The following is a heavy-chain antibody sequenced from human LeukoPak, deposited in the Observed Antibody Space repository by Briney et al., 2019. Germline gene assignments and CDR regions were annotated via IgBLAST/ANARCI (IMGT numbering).Heavy chain of an antibody. V-gene: IGHV1-8*02. Sequence: ASVKVSCKASGYTFTSYDINWVRQATRQGLEWMGWMNPNSGNTGYAQKFQGRVTMTRDTSISTAYMELSRLRSDDTAVYYCARVLEQLAPYYYYYMDVWGKGTTVTIS. CDR3: ARVLEQLAPYYYYYMDV. CDR1: GYTFTSYD. D-gene: IGHD6-13*01. CDR2: MNPNSGNT. J-gene: IGHJ6*03.